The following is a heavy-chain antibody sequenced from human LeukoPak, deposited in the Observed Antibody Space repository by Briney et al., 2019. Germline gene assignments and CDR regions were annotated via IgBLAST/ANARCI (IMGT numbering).Heavy chain of an antibody. V-gene: IGHV3-23*01. D-gene: IGHD3-22*01. CDR1: GFTFSSYA. CDR3: AKEWAHYYDSSGFPDY. CDR2: ISGSGGST. Sequence: GGSLRLSCAASGFTFSSYAMSWVRQAPGKGLEWVSAISGSGGSTYYADSVKGRFTIPRDNSKNTLYLQMNSLRAEDTAVYYCAKEWAHYYDSSGFPDYWGQGTLVTVSS. J-gene: IGHJ4*02.